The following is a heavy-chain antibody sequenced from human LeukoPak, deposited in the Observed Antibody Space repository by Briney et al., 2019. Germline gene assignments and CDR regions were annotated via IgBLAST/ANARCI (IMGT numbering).Heavy chain of an antibody. J-gene: IGHJ4*02. CDR2: ISGSGGST. Sequence: PGGSLRLSCAASGFTFGIYAMSWVRQAPGKGLEWVSAISGSGGSTYYADSVKGRFTISRDNSKNTLYLQMNSLRAEDTAVYYCAKFVEPYYCSSTSCYLDYWGQGTLVTVSS. D-gene: IGHD2-2*01. V-gene: IGHV3-23*01. CDR3: AKFVEPYYCSSTSCYLDY. CDR1: GFTFGIYA.